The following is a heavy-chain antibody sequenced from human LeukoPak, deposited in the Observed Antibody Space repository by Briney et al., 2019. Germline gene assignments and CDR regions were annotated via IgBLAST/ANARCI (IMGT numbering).Heavy chain of an antibody. J-gene: IGHJ4*02. CDR3: ARVEGYGSGDYFDY. CDR1: GGTFSSYA. D-gene: IGHD3-10*01. V-gene: IGHV1-69*01. Sequence: SVKVSCKASGGTFSSYAISWVRQAPGQGLEWMGGIIPIFGTANYAQKFQGRVTITADESTSTAYMELSSLRSEDTDVYYCARVEGYGSGDYFDYWGQGTLVTVSS. CDR2: IIPIFGTA.